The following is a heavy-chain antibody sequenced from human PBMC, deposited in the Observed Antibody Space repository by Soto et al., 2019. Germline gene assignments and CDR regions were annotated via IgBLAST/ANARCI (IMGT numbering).Heavy chain of an antibody. J-gene: IGHJ5*02. CDR2: ISANSGNT. V-gene: IGHV1-18*01. Sequence: ASVKVSCKASGYTFTSYCISWVRQAPGQGLEWMGWISANSGNTNYAQKLQGRVTMTTDTSTSTAYMELRRLRSDDTAVYYCARGYWRLGSCYTSGDCLDPWGQGTLVTVSS. D-gene: IGHD2-15*01. CDR1: GYTFTSYC. CDR3: ARGYWRLGSCYTSGDCLDP.